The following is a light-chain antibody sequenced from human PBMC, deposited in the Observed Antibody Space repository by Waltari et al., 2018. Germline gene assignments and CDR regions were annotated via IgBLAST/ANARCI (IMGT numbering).Light chain of an antibody. CDR2: DDS. J-gene: IGLJ2*01. Sequence: SYVLTQPPSVSVAPGKTARITCGGNNIGGKSVHWYQQRPGQAPVLVISDDSDRPSGVPERFAGSNSGNTATLTISRVGAGDEADYYCQVWDSSSDHVVFCGGTKLTVL. CDR3: QVWDSSSDHVV. V-gene: IGLV3-21*04. CDR1: NIGGKS.